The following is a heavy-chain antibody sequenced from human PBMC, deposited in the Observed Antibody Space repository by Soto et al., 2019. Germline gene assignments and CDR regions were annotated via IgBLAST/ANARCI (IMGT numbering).Heavy chain of an antibody. J-gene: IGHJ6*02. Sequence: GGSLRLSCAASGFTVSSKYMSWVRQAPGKGLEWVSLIQSGGPTYYADSVKGRFTISRDTSENTVHLQMDSLRAEDTAVYYCARVTNDAAAGTGDYYYYYGMDVWGQGTTVTVSS. D-gene: IGHD6-13*01. CDR1: GFTVSSKY. CDR3: ARVTNDAAAGTGDYYYYYGMDV. V-gene: IGHV3-66*01. CDR2: IQSGGPT.